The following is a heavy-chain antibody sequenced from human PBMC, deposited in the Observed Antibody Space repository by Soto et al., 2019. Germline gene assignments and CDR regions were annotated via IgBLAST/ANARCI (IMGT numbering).Heavy chain of an antibody. Sequence: PSETLSLTCAVYGGSFSGYYWSWIRQPPGKGLEWIGEINHSGSTNYNPSLKNRVTISVDTSKNRFSLELSSVTAADTAVYYCASDLYDYYDTSGYFDYWGQGTLVTVSS. J-gene: IGHJ4*02. CDR2: INHSGST. CDR3: ASDLYDYYDTSGYFDY. D-gene: IGHD3-22*01. V-gene: IGHV4-34*01. CDR1: GGSFSGYY.